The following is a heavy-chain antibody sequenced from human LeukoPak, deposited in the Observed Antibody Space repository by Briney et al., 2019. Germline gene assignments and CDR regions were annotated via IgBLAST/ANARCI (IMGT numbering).Heavy chain of an antibody. V-gene: IGHV3-66*01. CDR3: ARGLVTDY. Sequence: AGSLRLSCAASGFTVSNKFWSGLRQAPGKGLEGVSVIYSGGSTYYADSVKGRFTISRDNSKNTLYLQMNSLRVEDTAVYYCARGLVTDYWGQGTLVTVSS. J-gene: IGHJ4*02. CDR2: IYSGGST. CDR1: GFTVSNKF. D-gene: IGHD3-9*01.